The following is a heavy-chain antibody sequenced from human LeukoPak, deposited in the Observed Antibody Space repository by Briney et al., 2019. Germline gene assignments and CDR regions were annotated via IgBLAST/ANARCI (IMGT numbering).Heavy chain of an antibody. Sequence: GGSLRLSCEGSGFTFSNYWMSWVRQAPGKGLEWVSSISGSSSHIHYGDSVKGRFTISRDNAKSSLYLQMNSLRVEDTAVYYCAKGYGDYFYYYGMDVWGQGTTVTVSS. V-gene: IGHV3-21*01. CDR2: ISGSSSHI. J-gene: IGHJ6*02. D-gene: IGHD4-17*01. CDR3: AKGYGDYFYYYGMDV. CDR1: GFTFSNYW.